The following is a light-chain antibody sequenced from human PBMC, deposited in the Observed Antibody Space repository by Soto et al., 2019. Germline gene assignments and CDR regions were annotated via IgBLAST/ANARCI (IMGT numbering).Light chain of an antibody. V-gene: IGLV2-14*01. CDR1: ITDIGAYNY. CDR2: GVS. J-gene: IGLJ1*01. CDR3: SSYTSSITPYV. Sequence: QSALTQPASVSGSPGQSITISCTGTITDIGAYNYVSWYQQHPGKAPKLLIYGVSSRPSGVSNRFSGSKSGNAAYLTISGLQADDEAEYYCSSYTSSITPYVFGTGTKVIDL.